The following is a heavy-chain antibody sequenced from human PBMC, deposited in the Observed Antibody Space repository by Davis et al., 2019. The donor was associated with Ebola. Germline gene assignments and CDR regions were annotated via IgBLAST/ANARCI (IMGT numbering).Heavy chain of an antibody. J-gene: IGHJ4*02. V-gene: IGHV1-2*06. CDR2: INPNSGVA. D-gene: IGHD2-15*01. CDR3: ARDQILMLADN. CDR1: GYSFTDYY. Sequence: ASVKVSCTASGYSFTDYYMHWVRQAPGQGLEWMGRINPNSGVANYAQKFQGRVTMTRDTSSSTAHMELRSLRSDDTAVYYCARDQILMLADNWGQGSLVTVSS.